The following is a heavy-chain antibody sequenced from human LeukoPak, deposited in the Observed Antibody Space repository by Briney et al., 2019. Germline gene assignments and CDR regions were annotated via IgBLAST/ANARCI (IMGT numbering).Heavy chain of an antibody. J-gene: IGHJ6*03. Sequence: SETLSLTCTVSGGAISSYYWNWIRQPPGKGLEWMGYIYYSGSTNYNPSLKSRVTISVDTSKNQFSLKLSSVTAADTAVYYCARVANLDCSGGSCYPWHYYYYMDVWGKGTTVTVSS. CDR3: ARVANLDCSGGSCYPWHYYYYMDV. CDR2: IYYSGST. V-gene: IGHV4-59*01. D-gene: IGHD2-15*01. CDR1: GGAISSYY.